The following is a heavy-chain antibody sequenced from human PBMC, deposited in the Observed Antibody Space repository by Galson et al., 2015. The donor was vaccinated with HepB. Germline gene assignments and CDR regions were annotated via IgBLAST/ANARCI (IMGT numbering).Heavy chain of an antibody. D-gene: IGHD3-22*01. CDR1: GFTVSSNY. Sequence: SLRLSCAASGFTVSSNYMSWVRQAPGKGLEWVSVIYSGGSTNYAAPVKGRFTISRDDSQNTLYLQMNSLETEDTALYYCATYINGYSRYWGQGTLVTVSS. J-gene: IGHJ4*02. CDR2: IYSGGST. CDR3: ATYINGYSRY. V-gene: IGHV3-66*01.